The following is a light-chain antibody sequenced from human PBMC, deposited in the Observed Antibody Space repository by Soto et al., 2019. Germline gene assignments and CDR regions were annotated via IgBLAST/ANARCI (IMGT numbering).Light chain of an antibody. J-gene: IGLJ3*02. CDR3: SSYTSSSTRV. V-gene: IGLV2-14*01. CDR1: SSDVGGYNY. Sequence: SALPQPASVSGSPGQSITISCTGTSSDVGGYNYVSWYQQHPGKAPKLMIYEVSNRPSGVSNRFSGSNSGNTASLTISGLQAEDEADYYCSSYTSSSTRVFGGGTKLTVL. CDR2: EVS.